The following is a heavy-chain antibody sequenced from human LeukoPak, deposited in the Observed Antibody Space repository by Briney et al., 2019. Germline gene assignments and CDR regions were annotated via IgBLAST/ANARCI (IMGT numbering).Heavy chain of an antibody. CDR3: AREDYGDSRYYFDY. V-gene: IGHV4-4*07. D-gene: IGHD4-17*01. J-gene: IGHJ4*02. CDR1: GGSISSYY. Sequence: PSETLSLTCTVSGGSISSYYWSWIRQPAGKGLEWIGRIYTSGSTNYNPSLKSRVTMSVDTSKNQFSLKLSTVTAADTAVYYCAREDYGDSRYYFDYWGQGTLVTVSS. CDR2: IYTSGST.